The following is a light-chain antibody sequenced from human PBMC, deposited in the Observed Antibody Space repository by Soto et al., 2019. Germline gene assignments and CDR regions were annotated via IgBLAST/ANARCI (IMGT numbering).Light chain of an antibody. CDR2: EGG. CDR1: SSDVGNYNL. CDR3: CSYAGSYTHV. V-gene: IGLV2-23*01. J-gene: IGLJ1*01. Sequence: QSALTQPASVSGSPGQSITISCTGTSSDVGNYNLVSWYQQYPGKAPKLMIYEGGKRPSGVSNRFSGSKSGNTASLTISGLQAEDEADYYCCSYAGSYTHVFGTGTKLTVL.